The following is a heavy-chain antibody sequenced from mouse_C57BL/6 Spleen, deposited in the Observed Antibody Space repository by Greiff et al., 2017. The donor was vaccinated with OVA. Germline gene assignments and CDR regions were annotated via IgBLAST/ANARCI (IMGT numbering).Heavy chain of an antibody. V-gene: IGHV14-4*01. J-gene: IGHJ4*01. CDR1: GFNIKDDY. D-gene: IGHD2-1*01. CDR3: TTYGNYVDYAMDY. CDR2: IDPENGDT. Sequence: EVKLMESGAELVRPGASVKLSCTASGFNIKDDYMHWVKQRPEQGLEWIGWIDPENGDTEYASKFQGKATITANTSSNTAYLQLSSLTSEDTAVYYCTTYGNYVDYAMDYWGQGTSVTVSS.